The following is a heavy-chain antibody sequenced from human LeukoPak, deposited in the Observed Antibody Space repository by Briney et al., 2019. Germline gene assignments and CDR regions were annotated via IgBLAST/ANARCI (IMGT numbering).Heavy chain of an antibody. J-gene: IGHJ3*02. CDR1: GFTFSSYA. CDR3: AREEETTVTTFAFDI. D-gene: IGHD4-17*01. Sequence: GGSLRLSCAASGFTFSSYAMHWVRQAPGKGLEWVAVISYDGSNKYYADSVKGRFTISSDNSKNTLYLQMNSLRAEDTAVYYCAREEETTVTTFAFDIWGQGTMVTVSS. V-gene: IGHV3-30-3*01. CDR2: ISYDGSNK.